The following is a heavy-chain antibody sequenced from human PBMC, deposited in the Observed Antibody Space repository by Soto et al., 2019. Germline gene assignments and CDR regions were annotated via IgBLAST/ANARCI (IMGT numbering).Heavy chain of an antibody. CDR3: VPGSSGTRGEDS. CDR1: GLTLSNHA. D-gene: IGHD3-10*01. J-gene: IGHJ4*02. Sequence: GGSLRLSCVASGLTLSNHAMTWVRQAPGKGLEWVSSVSENGAVTYYADSVKGRFTISRDNSKNTLYLQLNNLRAEDTAVYYCVPGSSGTRGEDSWGPGALGTVSS. CDR2: VSENGAVT. V-gene: IGHV3-23*01.